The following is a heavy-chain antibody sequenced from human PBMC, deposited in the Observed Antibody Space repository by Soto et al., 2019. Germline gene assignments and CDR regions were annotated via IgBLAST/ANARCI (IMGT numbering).Heavy chain of an antibody. D-gene: IGHD2-15*01. J-gene: IGHJ4*02. CDR1: GGSISSSSYY. V-gene: IGHV4-39*01. CDR2: IYYSGST. CDR3: AIQGYCSGGSCSFDY. Sequence: QLQLQESGPGLVKPSETLSLTCTVSGGSISSSSYYWGWIRQPPGKGLEWIGSIYYSGSTYYNPSLKSRVTISVDTSKNQFSLKLSSVTAADTAVYYCAIQGYCSGGSCSFDYWGQGTLVTVSS.